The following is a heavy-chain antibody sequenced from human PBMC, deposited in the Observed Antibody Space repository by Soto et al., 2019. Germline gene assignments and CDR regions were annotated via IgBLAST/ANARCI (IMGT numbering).Heavy chain of an antibody. J-gene: IGHJ4*02. CDR3: TVRPRYCSGGSCSKLIDY. V-gene: IGHV3-15*01. D-gene: IGHD2-15*01. CDR2: IKSKTDGGTT. Sequence: GGSLRLSCAASGFTFSNAWMSWVRQAPGKGLEWVGRIKSKTDGGTTDYAAPVKGRFTISRDDSKNTLYLQMNSLKTEDTAVYYCTVRPRYCSGGSCSKLIDYWGQGTLVTVSS. CDR1: GFTFSNAW.